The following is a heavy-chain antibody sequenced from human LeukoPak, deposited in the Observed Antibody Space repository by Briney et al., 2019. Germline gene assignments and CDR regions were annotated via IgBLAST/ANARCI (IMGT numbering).Heavy chain of an antibody. Sequence: GGSLRLSCAASGFTFSGYSLNWVRQAPGKGLEWISYISTAGTTVYYADSVKGRFAISRDNAKNSLYLQMNSLRAEDTAVYYCASTHCSSTSCYVHLDYWGQGTLVTVSS. CDR3: ASTHCSSTSCYVHLDY. CDR2: ISTAGTTV. D-gene: IGHD2-2*01. J-gene: IGHJ4*02. V-gene: IGHV3-48*04. CDR1: GFTFSGYS.